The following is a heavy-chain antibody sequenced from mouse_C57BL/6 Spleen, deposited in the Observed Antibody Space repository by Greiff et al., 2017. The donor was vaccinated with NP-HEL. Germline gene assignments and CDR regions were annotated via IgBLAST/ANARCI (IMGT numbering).Heavy chain of an antibody. D-gene: IGHD2-3*01. Sequence: EVMLVESGGGLVQPGGSLSLSCAASGFTFTDYYMSWVRQPPGKALEWLGFIRNKANGYTTEYSASVKGRFTISRDNSQSILYLQMNALRAEDSATYYCARRRGYYFLDYWGQGTTLTVSA. J-gene: IGHJ2*01. CDR1: GFTFTDYY. CDR2: IRNKANGYTT. CDR3: ARRRGYYFLDY. V-gene: IGHV7-3*01.